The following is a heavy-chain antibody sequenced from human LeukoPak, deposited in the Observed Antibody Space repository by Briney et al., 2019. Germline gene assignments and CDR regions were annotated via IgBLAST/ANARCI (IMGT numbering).Heavy chain of an antibody. CDR3: ARTPPHDSSGYYVLSY. CDR1: GFTFSSYG. D-gene: IGHD3-22*01. Sequence: GGSLRLSCAASGFTFSSYGMSWVRQAPGKGLEWVSAISGSGGSTYYADSVKGRFTISRDNSKNTLYLQMNSLRSEDTAVYYCARTPPHDSSGYYVLSYWGQGTLVTVSS. CDR2: ISGSGGST. J-gene: IGHJ4*02. V-gene: IGHV3-23*01.